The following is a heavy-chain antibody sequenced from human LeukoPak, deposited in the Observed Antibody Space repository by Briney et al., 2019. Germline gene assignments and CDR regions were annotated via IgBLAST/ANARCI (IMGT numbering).Heavy chain of an antibody. CDR1: GFTFSTYS. CDR3: ARDFSLRYFDPFDY. CDR2: ISSSSTAI. J-gene: IGHJ4*02. V-gene: IGHV3-48*02. D-gene: IGHD3-9*01. Sequence: GGSLRLSCAASGFTFSTYSINGVRQAPGKGLEWVSYISSSSTAIYYADSVKGRFTISRDNAKNSLYLQMNSLRDEDTAIYYCARDFSLRYFDPFDYWGQGTLVTVSS.